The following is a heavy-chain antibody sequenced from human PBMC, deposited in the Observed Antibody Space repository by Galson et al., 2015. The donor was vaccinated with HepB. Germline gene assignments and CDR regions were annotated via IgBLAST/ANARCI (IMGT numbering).Heavy chain of an antibody. CDR3: AKDGLYCSGIGWFDP. Sequence: SLRLSCAASGFTFSSYGMHWVRQAPGKGLEWVAVISYDGSNKYYADSVKGRFTISRDNSKNTLYLQMNSLRAEDTAVYYCAKDGLYCSGIGWFDPWGRAALVTVSS. D-gene: IGHD3-10*01. CDR2: ISYDGSNK. V-gene: IGHV3-30*18. J-gene: IGHJ5*02. CDR1: GFTFSSYG.